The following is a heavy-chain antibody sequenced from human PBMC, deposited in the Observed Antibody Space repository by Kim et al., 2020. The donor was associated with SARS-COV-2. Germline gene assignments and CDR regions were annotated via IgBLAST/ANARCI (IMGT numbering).Heavy chain of an antibody. CDR3: ARDSSSSGWYGRDNWFDP. V-gene: IGHV4-38-2*02. J-gene: IGHJ5*02. CDR1: GYSISSGYY. D-gene: IGHD6-19*01. Sequence: SETLSRTCTVWGYSISSGYYWGWIRQPPGKGLEWIGSIYHSGSTYDNPSLKSRVTISVDTSKNQFSLQLSSVTAADTAVYYCARDSSSSGWYGRDNWFDPWGRGTLDSVSS. CDR2: IYHSGST.